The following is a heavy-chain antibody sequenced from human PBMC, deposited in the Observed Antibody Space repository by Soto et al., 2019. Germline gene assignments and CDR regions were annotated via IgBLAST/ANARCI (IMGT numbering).Heavy chain of an antibody. CDR3: ARLVYDTRLNYMYFDY. J-gene: IGHJ4*02. D-gene: IGHD3-10*01. Sequence: SETLSLTCAVSGVSLTSGNWWTCVRQSPQRGLEYIGEIFHDGTANYYPSFERRVAMSVDTSRNQFSLKLTSVTAADTAVYFCARLVYDTRLNYMYFDYWGQGTLVTVYS. CDR2: IFHDGTA. CDR1: GVSLTSGNW. V-gene: IGHV4-4*02.